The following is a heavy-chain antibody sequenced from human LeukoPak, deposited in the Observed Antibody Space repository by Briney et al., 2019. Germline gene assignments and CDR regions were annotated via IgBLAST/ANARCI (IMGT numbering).Heavy chain of an antibody. J-gene: IGHJ4*02. CDR1: GFTFSSYG. Sequence: PGGSLRLSCAASGFTFSSYGMHWVRQAPGKGLEWVAVIWYDGSNKYYADSVKGRFTISRDNSKNTLYLQMNSLRAEDTAVYYCARDALAYCGGDCSFDYWGQGTLVTVSS. CDR3: ARDALAYCGGDCSFDY. CDR2: IWYDGSNK. D-gene: IGHD2-21*02. V-gene: IGHV3-33*01.